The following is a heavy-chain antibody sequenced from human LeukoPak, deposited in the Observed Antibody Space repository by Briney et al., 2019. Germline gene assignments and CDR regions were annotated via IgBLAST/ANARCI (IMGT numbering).Heavy chain of an antibody. D-gene: IGHD6-19*01. CDR3: ARDRGSGGGFDY. Sequence: ASVKVSCKPYGYTFNTYGITWVRQAPGQGLEWMGWISPYNGNTNYAQKFQGRVTMTRDTSTSTVYMKLSSLRSEDTAVYFCARDRGSGGGFDYWGQGTLVTVSS. CDR1: GYTFNTYG. J-gene: IGHJ4*02. CDR2: ISPYNGNT. V-gene: IGHV1-18*01.